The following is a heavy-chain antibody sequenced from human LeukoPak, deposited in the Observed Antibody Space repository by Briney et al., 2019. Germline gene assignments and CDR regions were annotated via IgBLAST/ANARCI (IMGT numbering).Heavy chain of an antibody. D-gene: IGHD2-8*01. Sequence: GGSLTLSCAASGFTLSSYSMSWARHAPGKGLEWVASVIFSGGSTYYADSVEGRFTISRDNSKGTLYLEMDSLRAEDTAVYYCARASAGTNGMLDYWGQGTLVTVSS. CDR3: ARASAGTNGMLDY. J-gene: IGHJ4*02. CDR1: GFTLSSYS. V-gene: IGHV3-23*01. CDR2: VIFSGGST.